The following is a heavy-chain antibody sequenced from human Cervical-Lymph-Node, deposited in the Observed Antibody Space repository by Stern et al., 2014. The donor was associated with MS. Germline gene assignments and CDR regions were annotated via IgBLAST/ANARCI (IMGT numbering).Heavy chain of an antibody. CDR3: ARANYDFWSGYPDFHYYGMDV. CDR1: GFNFSSYA. Sequence: VQLAPSGGGVVQSGRSLRLSSAASGFNFSSYAMHWVRQAPGKGLEWVAVISSGRRNKYYSDAVKGRFTISRDNSKNTLYLQMNSLRAEDTAVYYCARANYDFWSGYPDFHYYGMDVWGQGTTVTVSS. J-gene: IGHJ6*02. CDR2: ISSGRRNK. V-gene: IGHV3-30-3*01. D-gene: IGHD3-3*01.